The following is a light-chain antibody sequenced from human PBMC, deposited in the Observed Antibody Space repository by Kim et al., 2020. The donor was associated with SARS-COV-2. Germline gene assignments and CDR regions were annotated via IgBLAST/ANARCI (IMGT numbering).Light chain of an antibody. CDR2: SNN. V-gene: IGLV1-47*02. Sequence: QGVTISCSGSSSNIGSDYVYWYQQLPGTAPKLVIYSNNQRPLGVPDRFSGSKSGSSASLAISGLRSEDEANYYCAAWDDSLSGPVFGGGTKLTVL. CDR3: AAWDDSLSGPV. J-gene: IGLJ3*02. CDR1: SSNIGSDY.